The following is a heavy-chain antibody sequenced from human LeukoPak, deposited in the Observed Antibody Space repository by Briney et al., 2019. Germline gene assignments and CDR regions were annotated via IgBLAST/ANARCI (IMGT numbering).Heavy chain of an antibody. CDR3: AKGPKDVDATGDY. CDR1: GFTVSSNY. V-gene: IGHV3-53*01. Sequence: PGGSLRLSCAASGFTVSSNYMSWVRQAPGKGLEWVSVIYSGGSTYYADSVKGRFTISRDNSKNTLYLQMNSLRAEDTAVYYCAKGPKDVDATGDYWGQGTLVTVSS. CDR2: IYSGGST. J-gene: IGHJ4*02. D-gene: IGHD5-12*01.